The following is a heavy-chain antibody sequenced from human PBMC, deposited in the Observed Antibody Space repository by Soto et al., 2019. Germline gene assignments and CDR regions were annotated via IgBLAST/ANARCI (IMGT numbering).Heavy chain of an antibody. Sequence: SETLSLTCTVSGGSISSSSYYWGWIRQPPGKGLEWIGSIYYSGSTYYNPSLKSRVTISVDTSKNQFSLKLSSVTAADTAVYYCARGIGNYYDSSGYYYHFEYWGQGTLVTVSS. CDR2: IYYSGST. D-gene: IGHD3-22*01. V-gene: IGHV4-39*01. CDR1: GGSISSSSYY. CDR3: ARGIGNYYDSSGYYYHFEY. J-gene: IGHJ4*02.